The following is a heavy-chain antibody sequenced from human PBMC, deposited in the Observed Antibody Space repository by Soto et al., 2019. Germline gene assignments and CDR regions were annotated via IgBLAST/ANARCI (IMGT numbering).Heavy chain of an antibody. D-gene: IGHD3-10*01. CDR1: GFSLTTTGVG. V-gene: IGHV2-5*02. CDR2: IYWDDDK. J-gene: IGHJ5*01. CDR3: AHREFDGIREVIRWFDP. Sequence: QITLRESGPTLVKPTQTLTLTCTFSGFSLTTTGVGVGWFRQPPGRALEWLALIYWDDDKRYSPSLKNRLTITKDTSKNQVVLTMSNMDPVDTATYYCAHREFDGIREVIRWFDPWGRGTLVTVSS.